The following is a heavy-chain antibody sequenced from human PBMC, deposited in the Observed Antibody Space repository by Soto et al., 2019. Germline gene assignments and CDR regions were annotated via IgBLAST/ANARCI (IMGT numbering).Heavy chain of an antibody. V-gene: IGHV1-2*02. CDR1: GYTFTGHY. CDR3: GRGRSGQIVVFY. Sequence: ASVKVSCKASGYTFTGHYIHWVRQAPEQGPEWMGEIGPESGATRYAQKFQGRVTMTRDMSITTVYMELNNLSPDDTAVYYCGRGRSGQIVVFYWGQGPPVTVSS. D-gene: IGHD1-26*01. CDR2: IGPESGAT. J-gene: IGHJ4*02.